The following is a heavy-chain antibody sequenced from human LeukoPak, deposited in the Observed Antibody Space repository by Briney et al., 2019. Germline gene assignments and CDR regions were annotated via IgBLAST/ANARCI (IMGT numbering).Heavy chain of an antibody. J-gene: IGHJ3*02. CDR1: GGSINNYYW. CDR2: IYWDDDK. Sequence: TLSLTCTVSGGSINNYYWSWIRQPPGKALEWLALIYWDDDKRYSPSLKSRLTITKDTSKNQVVLTMTNMDPVDTATYYCAHRRPYYDSSGYFRVSNAFDIWGQGTMVTVSS. D-gene: IGHD3-22*01. CDR3: AHRRPYYDSSGYFRVSNAFDI. V-gene: IGHV2-5*08.